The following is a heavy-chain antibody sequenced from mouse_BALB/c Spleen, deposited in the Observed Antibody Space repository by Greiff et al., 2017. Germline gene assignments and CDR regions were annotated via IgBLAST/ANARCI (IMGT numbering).Heavy chain of an antibody. Sequence: EVQGVESGGGLVKPGGSLKLSCAASGFTFSDYYMYWVRQTPEKRLEWVATISDGGSYTYYPDSVKGRFTISRDNAKNNLYLQMSSLKSEDTAMYYCARDRYGWFAYWGQGTLVTVSA. V-gene: IGHV5-4*02. J-gene: IGHJ3*01. CDR3: ARDRYGWFAY. D-gene: IGHD2-10*02. CDR2: ISDGGSYT. CDR1: GFTFSDYY.